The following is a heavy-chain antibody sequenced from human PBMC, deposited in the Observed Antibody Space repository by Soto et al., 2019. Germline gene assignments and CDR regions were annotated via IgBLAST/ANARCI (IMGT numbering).Heavy chain of an antibody. Sequence: PGGSLRLSCAASGFTFSDYYMSWIRQAPGKGLEWVSYISSSGSTIYYADSVKGRFTISRDNAKNSLYLQMNSLRAEDTAVYYCARVANSGYEDYFDDWGQGSLVTVSS. V-gene: IGHV3-11*01. J-gene: IGHJ4*02. D-gene: IGHD5-12*01. CDR1: GFTFSDYY. CDR3: ARVANSGYEDYFDD. CDR2: ISSSGSTI.